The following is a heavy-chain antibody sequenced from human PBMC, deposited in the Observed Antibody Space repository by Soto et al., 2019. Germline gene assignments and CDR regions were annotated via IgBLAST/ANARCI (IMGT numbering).Heavy chain of an antibody. D-gene: IGHD2-15*01. J-gene: IGHJ6*02. CDR2: IDIDGSST. V-gene: IGHV3-74*01. CDR1: GFTFSSNW. CDR3: AREVVVATTRTYFDYYGMDV. Sequence: EVQLVESGGGLVQPGGSLRLSCAASGFTFSSNWMHWVRQAPRKGLVWVSHIDIDGSSTNYADSVKGRFTISTDNAKNTVYLQMNSLRAEDTAVYYCAREVVVATTRTYFDYYGMDVWGQGTTVTVSS.